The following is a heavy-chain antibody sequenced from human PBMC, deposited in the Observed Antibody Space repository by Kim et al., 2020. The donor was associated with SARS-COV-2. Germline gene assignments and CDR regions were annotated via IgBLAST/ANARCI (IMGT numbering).Heavy chain of an antibody. CDR2: ISGSGGST. Sequence: GGSLRLSCAASGFTFSSYAMSWVRQAPGKGLEWVSAISGSGGSTYYADSVKGRFTISRDNSKNTLYLQMNSLRAEDTAVYYCAKDLDCSSTSCYILWGQGTLVTVSS. CDR1: GFTFSSYA. J-gene: IGHJ4*02. CDR3: AKDLDCSSTSCYIL. V-gene: IGHV3-23*01. D-gene: IGHD2-2*02.